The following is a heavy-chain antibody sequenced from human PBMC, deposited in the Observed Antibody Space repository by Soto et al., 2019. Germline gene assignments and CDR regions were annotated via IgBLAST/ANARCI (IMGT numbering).Heavy chain of an antibody. V-gene: IGHV3-9*01. CDR1: GFTFDDYA. CDR2: ISWNSGSI. J-gene: IGHJ6*02. D-gene: IGHD5-12*01. CDR3: AKIHSSGRYSGYDDGMDV. Sequence: SLRLSCAASGFTFDDYAMHWVRQAPGKGLEWVSGISWNSGSIGYADSVKGRFTISRDNAKNSLYLQMNSLRAEDTALYYCAKIHSSGRYSGYDDGMDVWGQGTTVTVSS.